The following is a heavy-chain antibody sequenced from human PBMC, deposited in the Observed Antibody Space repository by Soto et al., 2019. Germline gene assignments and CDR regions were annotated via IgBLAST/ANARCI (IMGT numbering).Heavy chain of an antibody. Sequence: GGSLRLSCAASGFTFSSYGMHWVRQAPGKGLEWVAVIWYDGSNKYYADSVKGRFTISRDKSKNTLYLQMNSLRAEDTAVYYCARDPGRIAAEDDYWGQGTLVTVSS. D-gene: IGHD6-13*01. CDR1: GFTFSSYG. J-gene: IGHJ4*02. CDR2: IWYDGSNK. V-gene: IGHV3-33*01. CDR3: ARDPGRIAAEDDY.